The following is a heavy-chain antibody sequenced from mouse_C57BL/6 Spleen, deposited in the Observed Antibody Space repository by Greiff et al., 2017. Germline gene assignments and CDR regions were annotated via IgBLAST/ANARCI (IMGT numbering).Heavy chain of an antibody. J-gene: IGHJ3*01. CDR3: AKTGGYEWFAY. D-gene: IGHD2-2*01. CDR1: GFSLTSYG. V-gene: IGHV2-3*01. CDR2: IWGDGST. Sequence: VQLQQSGPGLVAPSQSLSITCTVSGFSLTSYGVSWVRQPPGKGLEWLGVIWGDGSTNYHSALLSRLSISKDNSKRQVCLKLNSLQTDDTATYYCAKTGGYEWFAYWGQGALVTVSA.